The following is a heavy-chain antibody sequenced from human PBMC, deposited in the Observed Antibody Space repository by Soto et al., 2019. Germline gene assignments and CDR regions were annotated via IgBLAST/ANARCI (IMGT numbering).Heavy chain of an antibody. J-gene: IGHJ3*02. CDR3: ARDWVSRRWDI. V-gene: IGHV3-21*01. Sequence: GGSLRLSCAASGFTFSSYSMNWVRQAPGKGLEWVSSISSSSSYIYYADSVKGRFTISRDNAKNSLYLQMNSLRAEDTAVYYCARDWVSRRWDIWGQGTMVTVSS. D-gene: IGHD2-15*01. CDR2: ISSSSSYI. CDR1: GFTFSSYS.